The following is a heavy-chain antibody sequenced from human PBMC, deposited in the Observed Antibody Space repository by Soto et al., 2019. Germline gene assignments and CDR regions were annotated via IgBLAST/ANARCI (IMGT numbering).Heavy chain of an antibody. D-gene: IGHD2-2*01. CDR3: ARPRGTTPAVWYFDL. CDR2: VYHSGKT. Sequence: QVQLQESGPGLVKPSETLSLTCTVSGDYISSHYWSWLRQPPGKGLEWIVYVYHSGKTDSKPSLKIRVNIAMYTSKNQIYLRLTSATAADTAVYYCARPRGTTPAVWYFDLWGRGTLVTVSS. J-gene: IGHJ2*01. CDR1: GDYISSHY. V-gene: IGHV4-59*08.